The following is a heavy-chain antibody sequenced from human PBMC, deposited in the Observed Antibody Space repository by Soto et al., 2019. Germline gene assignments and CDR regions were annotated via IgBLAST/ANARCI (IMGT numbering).Heavy chain of an antibody. J-gene: IGHJ5*02. V-gene: IGHV4-4*07. D-gene: IGHD3-3*01. CDR3: ARGQRFSDWFDP. CDR1: GGSMSSYY. CDR2: VYSSGGT. Sequence: SKTLSLTCTVSGGSMSSYYWTWIPQPSGKGLEWIGRVYSSGGTKYNPSLKSRVTISLDTSKNQFSLRLLSVTDADRAVYYCARGQRFSDWFDPWGQGTLVTVSS.